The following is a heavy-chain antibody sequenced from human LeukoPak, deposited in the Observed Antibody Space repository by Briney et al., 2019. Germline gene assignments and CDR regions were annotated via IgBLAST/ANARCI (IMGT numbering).Heavy chain of an antibody. V-gene: IGHV3-74*03. CDR1: GFTFSGYW. D-gene: IGHD3-10*01. J-gene: IGHJ4*02. CDR2: IKGDGSST. CDR3: ARVMSSGSPLDY. Sequence: GGSLRLSCAASGFTFSGYWMHWVRQAPGKGLVWVSRIKGDGSSTTYADSVKGRFSISRDNAKNSLYLQLNSLTAEDTAVYYCARVMSSGSPLDYWGQGTLVTVSS.